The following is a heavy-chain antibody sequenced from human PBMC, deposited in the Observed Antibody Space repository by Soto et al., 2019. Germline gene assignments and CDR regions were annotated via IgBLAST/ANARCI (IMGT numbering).Heavy chain of an antibody. V-gene: IGHV3-23*01. D-gene: IGHD5-12*01. Sequence: PGGSLRLSCAASGFTFSNYAMGWVRQAPGKGLEWVSAFSGSGGSTYYAASVKGRFTISRDNSKSTLYLQMNSLRVEDTALYYCTKGGEATTYYFDHWGQGTLVTVSS. CDR2: FSGSGGST. CDR3: TKGGEATTYYFDH. CDR1: GFTFSNYA. J-gene: IGHJ4*03.